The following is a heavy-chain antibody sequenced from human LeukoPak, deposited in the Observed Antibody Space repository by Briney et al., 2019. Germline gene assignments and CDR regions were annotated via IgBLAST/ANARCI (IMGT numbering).Heavy chain of an antibody. CDR3: ATNSSWFDY. CDR2: ISDSGST. Sequence: SETLSLTCTVSGGSISSSYWSWIRQPPGKGLEWIGYISDSGSTNYNPSLKSRVTMSVDTSKNQLFLKLRSVTTADTAVYYCATNSSWFDYWGQGTLVTVSS. CDR1: GGSISSSY. D-gene: IGHD6-13*01. V-gene: IGHV4-59*01. J-gene: IGHJ4*02.